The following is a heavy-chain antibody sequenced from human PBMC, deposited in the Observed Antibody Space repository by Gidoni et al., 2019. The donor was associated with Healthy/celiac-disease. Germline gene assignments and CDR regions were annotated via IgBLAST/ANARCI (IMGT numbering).Heavy chain of an antibody. D-gene: IGHD1-26*01. V-gene: IGHV3-23*01. Sequence: EVQLLESGGGLVKPGGSLRLSCAASGLTFSSYAMGWVGLAPGKWLRWVSVLSGSGGSTYSADSVKGRFTISRDSSKTTLYLQMNSLRAEDTAVYYCAKRGGWELGQCWFDPWGQGTLVTVSS. J-gene: IGHJ5*02. CDR1: GLTFSSYA. CDR3: AKRGGWELGQCWFDP. CDR2: LSGSGGST.